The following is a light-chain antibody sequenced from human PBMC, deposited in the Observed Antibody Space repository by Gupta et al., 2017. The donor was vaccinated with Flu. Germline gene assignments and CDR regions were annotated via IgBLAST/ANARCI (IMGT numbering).Light chain of an antibody. V-gene: IGKV4-1*01. Sequence: NCKSSQSVLYSPNNKNYLAWYQQKPGLPPKLLIYWASTRESGVPDRFSGSGSGTDFTLTISSLQAEDVAVYYCQEYYSTPLTFGGGTKVEIK. CDR2: WAS. CDR1: QSVLYSPNNKNY. CDR3: QEYYSTPLT. J-gene: IGKJ4*01.